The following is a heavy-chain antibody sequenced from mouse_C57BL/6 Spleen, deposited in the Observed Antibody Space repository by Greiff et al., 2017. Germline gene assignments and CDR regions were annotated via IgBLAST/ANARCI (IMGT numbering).Heavy chain of an antibody. CDR2: IDPETGGT. V-gene: IGHV1-15*01. Sequence: VQLQQSGAELVRPGASVTLSCKASGYTFTDYELHWVKPTPVHGLEWIGAIDPETGGTAYNQKFKGKAILTADKSSSTAYMELRSLTSEDSAVYYCTRLQTFGGFAYWGQGTLVTVSA. CDR1: GYTFTDYE. J-gene: IGHJ3*01. CDR3: TRLQTFGGFAY.